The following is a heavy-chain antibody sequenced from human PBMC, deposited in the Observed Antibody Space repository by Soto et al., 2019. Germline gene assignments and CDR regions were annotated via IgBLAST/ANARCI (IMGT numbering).Heavy chain of an antibody. J-gene: IGHJ5*02. V-gene: IGHV1-2*02. CDR3: ESPDPGARFDP. CDR1: RYIFTAYV. CDR2: INPNNGDT. Sequence: QVQLVQSGAEVKKPGASVKVSCKAPRYIFTAYVMHWVRQAPGQGLEWMGWINPNNGDTRYGLSCHGRVTMARDTSISTGYMELSSHRSAGTAGCCCESPDPGARFDPWGQGTMVIVSS.